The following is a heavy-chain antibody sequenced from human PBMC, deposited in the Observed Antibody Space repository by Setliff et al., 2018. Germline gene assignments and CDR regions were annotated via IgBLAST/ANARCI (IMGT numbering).Heavy chain of an antibody. CDR1: GFSLRDYT. V-gene: IGHV3-21*01. CDR3: ASPFNIYTAYY. CDR2: IRSSGTS. D-gene: IGHD2-2*02. J-gene: IGHJ4*02. Sequence: GGSLRLSCVASGFSLRDYTINWVRQAPGKGLDWVSSIRSSGTSFYADSVKGRFTVSRDNAKNSVYLQMNSLRVEDTAIYYCASPFNIYTAYYWGQRTLVTVSS.